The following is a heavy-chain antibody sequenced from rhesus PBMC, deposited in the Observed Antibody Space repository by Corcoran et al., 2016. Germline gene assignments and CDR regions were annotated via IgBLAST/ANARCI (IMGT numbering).Heavy chain of an antibody. CDR1: GYTFTDYY. V-gene: IGHV1-111*02. CDR2: VDPEEGEA. D-gene: IGHD6-31*01. J-gene: IGHJ3*01. CDR3: ATGGAAGNRVAGDAFDF. Sequence: EVQLVQSGAEVKKPGASVKISCKASGYTFTDYYLHGGRQAPGRGLEWMGRVDPEEGEAIHAQKFQASVTITADTSTDTAYMELSSLRSGDTAVYYCATGGAAGNRVAGDAFDFWGQGLRVTVSS.